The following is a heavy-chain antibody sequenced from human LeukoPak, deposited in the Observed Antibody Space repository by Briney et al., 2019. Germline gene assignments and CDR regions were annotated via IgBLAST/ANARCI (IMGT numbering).Heavy chain of an antibody. CDR3: ARTMVRGVITIDY. Sequence: SGPALVKPTQTLTLTCTFSGFSLSTSGMCVSWIRQPPGKALEWLSRIDWDDDNYYSTSLKTRLTISKDTSKKQVVLTMTNMDPVDTATYYCARTMVRGVITIDYWGQGTLVTVSS. CDR1: GFSLSTSGMC. D-gene: IGHD3-10*01. V-gene: IGHV2-70*11. CDR2: IDWDDDN. J-gene: IGHJ4*02.